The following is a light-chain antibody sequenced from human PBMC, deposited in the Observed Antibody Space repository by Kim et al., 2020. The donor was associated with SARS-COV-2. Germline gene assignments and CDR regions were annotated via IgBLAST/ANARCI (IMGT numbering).Light chain of an antibody. V-gene: IGLV3-21*04. CDR2: FDS. J-gene: IGLJ2*01. CDR3: QVWDSRSDNVV. CDR1: QVGSNS. Sequence: APGKTAMITGGGNQVGSNSVHWYQQKPGQAPVLVIYFDSDRPSGIPERFSGSNSGNTATLTISWVEAGDEADYYCQVWDSRSDNVVFGGGTQLTVL.